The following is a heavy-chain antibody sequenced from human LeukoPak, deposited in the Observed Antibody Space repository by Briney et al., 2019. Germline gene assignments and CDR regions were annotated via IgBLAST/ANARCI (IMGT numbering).Heavy chain of an antibody. CDR3: TTSDLGYCSGGSCYSGDY. Sequence: GGSLRLSCAASGFTFSNAWMSWVRQAPGKGLEWVGRIKSKTSGGTTDYAAPVKGRFTISRDDSKNTLYLQMNSLKTEDTAVYYCTTSDLGYCSGGSCYSGDYWGQGTLVTVSS. V-gene: IGHV3-15*01. CDR2: IKSKTSGGTT. J-gene: IGHJ4*02. D-gene: IGHD2-15*01. CDR1: GFTFSNAW.